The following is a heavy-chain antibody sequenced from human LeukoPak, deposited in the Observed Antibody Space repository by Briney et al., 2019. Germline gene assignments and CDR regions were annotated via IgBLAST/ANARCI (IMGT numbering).Heavy chain of an antibody. CDR2: IYYSGST. V-gene: IGHV4-31*03. D-gene: IGHD2-21*02. CDR3: AREYCGGDCYSGHAFDI. CDR1: GGSISSGGYY. Sequence: SETLSLTCTVSGGSISSGGYYWSWIRQHPGKGLEWIGYIYYSGSTYYNPSLKSRVTISVDTSKNQFSLKLSSVTAADTAVYYCAREYCGGDCYSGHAFDIWGQGTMVTVSS. J-gene: IGHJ3*02.